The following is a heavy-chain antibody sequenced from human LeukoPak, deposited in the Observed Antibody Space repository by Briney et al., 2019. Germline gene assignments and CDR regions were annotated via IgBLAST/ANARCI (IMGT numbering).Heavy chain of an antibody. CDR1: GGSISSSSYY. Sequence: SETLSLTCTVSGGSISSSSYYWGWIRQPPGKGLEWIGSIYYSGSTYYNPSLKSRVTISVDTSKNQFSLKLSSVTAADTAVYYCARHPTYYEFWSGYPSVTHAFDIWGQGTMVTVSS. CDR3: ARHPTYYEFWSGYPSVTHAFDI. CDR2: IYYSGST. V-gene: IGHV4-39*01. D-gene: IGHD3-3*01. J-gene: IGHJ3*02.